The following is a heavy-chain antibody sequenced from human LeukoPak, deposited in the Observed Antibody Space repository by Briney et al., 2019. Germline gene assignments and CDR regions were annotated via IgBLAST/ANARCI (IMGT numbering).Heavy chain of an antibody. D-gene: IGHD6-13*01. CDR2: IYYSGST. CDR1: GGSISRNY. CDR3: ARVQQQLLPFDY. J-gene: IGHJ4*02. V-gene: IGHV4-59*01. Sequence: KPSETLSLTCSVSGGSISRNYWSWIRQPPGKGLEWIGNIYYSGSTNYNPSLKSRVAISVDTSKNQFSLKLSSVTAADTAVYYCARVQQQLLPFDYWGQGILVTVSS.